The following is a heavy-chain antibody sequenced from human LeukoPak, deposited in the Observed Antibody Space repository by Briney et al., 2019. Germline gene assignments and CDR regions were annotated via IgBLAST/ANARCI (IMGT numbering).Heavy chain of an antibody. D-gene: IGHD3-22*01. V-gene: IGHV4-34*01. CDR1: GGSFSGYY. Sequence: SETLSLTCAVYGGSFSGYYWSWIRQPPGKGLEWIGEINHSGSTNYNPSLKSRVTISVDTSKNQFSLKLSSVTAADTAVYYCARVGYYDSSGYLYYYYYYYMDVWGKGTTVTVSS. CDR2: INHSGST. J-gene: IGHJ6*03. CDR3: ARVGYYDSSGYLYYYYYYYMDV.